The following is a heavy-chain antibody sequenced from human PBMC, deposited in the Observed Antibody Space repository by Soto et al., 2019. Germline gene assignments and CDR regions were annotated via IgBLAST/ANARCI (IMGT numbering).Heavy chain of an antibody. CDR3: AREKGLWFGGENENWFDP. J-gene: IGHJ5*02. CDR2: INPSGGST. Sequence: GASVKVSCKASGYTFTSYYMHWVRQAPGQGLEWMGIINPSGGSTSYAQKFQGRVTMTRDTSTSTVHMELSSLRSEDTAVYYCAREKGLWFGGENENWFDPWGQGTLVTVSS. V-gene: IGHV1-46*01. D-gene: IGHD3-10*01. CDR1: GYTFTSYY.